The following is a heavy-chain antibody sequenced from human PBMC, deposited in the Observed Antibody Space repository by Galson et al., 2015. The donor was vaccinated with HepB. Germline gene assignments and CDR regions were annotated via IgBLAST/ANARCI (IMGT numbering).Heavy chain of an antibody. V-gene: IGHV3-30*06. CDR2: VSHDETKK. CDR3: ATVGWVMTPGFDV. CDR1: GFAFGAYA. J-gene: IGHJ3*01. D-gene: IGHD2-21*02. Sequence: SLRLSCAASGFAFGAYAMHWVCQTPVKGLECVAYVSHDETKKHYAGSVQGRFTVSRDNSKDTLFLQMNSLRSDDTALYYCATVGWVMTPGFDVWGRGAMVTVSS.